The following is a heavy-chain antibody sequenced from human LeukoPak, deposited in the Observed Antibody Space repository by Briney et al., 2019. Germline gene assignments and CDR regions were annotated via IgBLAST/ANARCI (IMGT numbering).Heavy chain of an antibody. J-gene: IGHJ4*02. D-gene: IGHD1-20*01. CDR1: GFTFTSHW. V-gene: IGHV3-74*01. CDR3: AASFRVTGTTNYY. Sequence: GGSLRLSCAESGFTFTSHWMHWVRQAPGKCLVWVPHISDDGKKTNYADSVKGRFTISRDVAKNTLHLQMDSLRVEDTAVYYCAASFRVTGTTNYYWGQGTLVTVSS. CDR2: ISDDGKKT.